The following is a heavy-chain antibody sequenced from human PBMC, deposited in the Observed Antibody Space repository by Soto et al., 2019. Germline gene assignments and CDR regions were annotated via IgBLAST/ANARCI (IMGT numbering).Heavy chain of an antibody. D-gene: IGHD6-13*01. V-gene: IGHV4-59*01. CDR1: GGSISSYY. J-gene: IGHJ5*02. CDR2: IYYSGST. CDR3: ARRSGYSSSLRDLNWFDP. Sequence: ETLSLTCTVSGGSISSYYWSWIRQPPGKGLEWIGYIYYSGSTNYNPSLKSRVTISVDTSKNQFSLKLSSVTAADTAVYYCARRSGYSSSLRDLNWFDPWGQGTLVTVSS.